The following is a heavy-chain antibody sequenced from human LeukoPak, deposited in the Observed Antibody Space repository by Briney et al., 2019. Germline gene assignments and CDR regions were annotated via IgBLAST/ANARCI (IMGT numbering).Heavy chain of an antibody. CDR2: ISAYNGDT. V-gene: IGHV1-18*01. CDR3: ARGGSYVRFDY. D-gene: IGHD1-26*01. CDR1: GYTFTSYG. Sequence: EASVKVSCKASGYTFTSYGISWVRQAPGQGLEWMGWISAYNGDTNYAQKLQDRVTLTTDTSTSTAYMELRSLTSDDTAVYYCARGGSYVRFDYWGQGTLVTVSS. J-gene: IGHJ4*02.